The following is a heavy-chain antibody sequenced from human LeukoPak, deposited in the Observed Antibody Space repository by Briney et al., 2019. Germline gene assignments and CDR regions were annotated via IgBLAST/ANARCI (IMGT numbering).Heavy chain of an antibody. CDR2: IYTSGST. J-gene: IGHJ6*03. V-gene: IGHV4-61*02. CDR1: GGSISSSSYY. CDR3: AREFVVVPAAKGGDYYYYYMDV. D-gene: IGHD2-2*01. Sequence: PSETLSLTCTVSGGSISSSSYYWSWIRQPAGKGLEWIGRIYTSGSTNYNPSLKSRVTMSVDTSKNQFSLKLSSVTAADTAVYYCAREFVVVPAAKGGDYYYYYMDVWGKGTTVTVPS.